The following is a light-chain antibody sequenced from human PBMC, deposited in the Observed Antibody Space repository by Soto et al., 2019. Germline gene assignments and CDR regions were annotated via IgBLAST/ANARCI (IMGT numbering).Light chain of an antibody. J-gene: IGKJ1*01. V-gene: IGKV1-5*01. Sequence: DIQMTQSPATLSASVGDRVTITCRASQSVERWFAWYQQKPGKAPRPLLYDVSSLERGVPSRFRGRGSANEFIPHLHGLQHDDFATYFCQQFKSRTWTFGQGTKV. CDR3: QQFKSRTWT. CDR2: DVS. CDR1: QSVERW.